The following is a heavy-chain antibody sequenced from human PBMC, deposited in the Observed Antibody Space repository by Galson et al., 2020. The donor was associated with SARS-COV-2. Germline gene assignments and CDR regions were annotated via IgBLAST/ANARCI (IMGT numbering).Heavy chain of an antibody. CDR1: GGSFSGYY. J-gene: IGHJ6*03. Sequence: SETLSLTCAVYGGSFSGYYWSWIRQPPGKGLEWIGEINHSGSTNYNPSLKSRVTISVDTSKNQFSLKLSSVTAADTAVYYCARGSASSSIYFYYYYMDVWGKGTTVTVS. CDR3: ARGSASSSIYFYYYYMDV. V-gene: IGHV4-34*01. CDR2: INHSGST. D-gene: IGHD6-6*01.